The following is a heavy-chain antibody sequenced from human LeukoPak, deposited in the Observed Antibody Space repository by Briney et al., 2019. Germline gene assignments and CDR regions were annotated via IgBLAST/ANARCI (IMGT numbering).Heavy chain of an antibody. D-gene: IGHD2-15*01. Sequence: GGSLRLSCAASGFTFSDYYMSWIRQAPGKGLEWVSYISSSGSTIYYADSMKGRFTISRDNAKNSLYLQMNSLRAEDTAVYYCARSLGYYYYYYGMDVWGQGTTVTVSS. CDR3: ARSLGYYYYYYGMDV. CDR2: ISSSGSTI. J-gene: IGHJ6*02. V-gene: IGHV3-11*01. CDR1: GFTFSDYY.